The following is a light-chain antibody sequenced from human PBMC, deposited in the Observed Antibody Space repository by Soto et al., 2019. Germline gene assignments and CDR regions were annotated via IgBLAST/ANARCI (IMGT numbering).Light chain of an antibody. CDR2: DFS. V-gene: IGLV2-14*03. CDR3: SSYTSSSTVA. J-gene: IGLJ2*01. CDR1: SSDVGSYNY. Sequence: QSALTQPASVSGSPGQSITISCTGTSSDVGSYNYVSWYQQHPGKAPTPMIYDFSNRPSGVSNRFSGSTSGNTASLTISGREAEDEANYYCSSYTSSSTVAFGGGTKVTVL.